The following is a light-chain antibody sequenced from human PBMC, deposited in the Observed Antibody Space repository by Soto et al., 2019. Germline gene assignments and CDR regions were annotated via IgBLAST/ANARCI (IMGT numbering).Light chain of an antibody. J-gene: IGKJ1*01. CDR1: QSVSSSY. V-gene: IGKV3-20*01. CDR2: GAS. Sequence: EIALTQSPGTLSLSPGERATLSCRASQSVSSSYLAWYQQKPGPAPRLLIFGASTRATGIPDRFSGSGSGTDFTLTISRLEPEDFAVYYCQQYGSSPWTFGQGTKVEI. CDR3: QQYGSSPWT.